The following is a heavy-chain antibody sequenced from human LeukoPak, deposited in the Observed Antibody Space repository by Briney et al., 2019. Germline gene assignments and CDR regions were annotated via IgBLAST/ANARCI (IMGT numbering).Heavy chain of an antibody. CDR3: ARVPNTAMDHFDY. CDR2: INPNSGGT. J-gene: IGHJ4*02. D-gene: IGHD5-18*01. V-gene: IGHV1-2*02. Sequence: GASVKVSCKASGYTFTRYYMHWVRQAPGQGLEGMGWINPNSGGTNYAQKFQGRVTMTRDTSISTAYMELSRLRSDDTAVYYCARVPNTAMDHFDYWGQGTLVTVSS. CDR1: GYTFTRYY.